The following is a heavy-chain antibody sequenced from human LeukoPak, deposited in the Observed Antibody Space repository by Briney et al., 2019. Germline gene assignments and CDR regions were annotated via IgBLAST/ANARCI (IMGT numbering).Heavy chain of an antibody. J-gene: IGHJ4*02. D-gene: IGHD6-13*01. CDR3: AREGSRIAAAGKHDY. CDR2: ISYDGSNK. CDR1: GFTFSSYA. V-gene: IGHV3-30*04. Sequence: GGSLRLSCAASGFTFSSYAMHWVRQAPGKGLEWVAVISYDGSNKYYADSVKGRFTISRDNAKNSLYLQMNSLRAEDTALYYCAREGSRIAAAGKHDYWGQGTLVTVSS.